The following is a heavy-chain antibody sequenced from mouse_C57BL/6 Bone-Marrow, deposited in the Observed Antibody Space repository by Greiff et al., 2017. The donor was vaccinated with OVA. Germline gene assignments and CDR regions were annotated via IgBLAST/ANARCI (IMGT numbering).Heavy chain of an antibody. CDR3: ARSPTVVAFDY. CDR1: GYTFTSYW. Sequence: QVQLQQSGAELVKPGASVKLSCKASGYTFTSYWMQWVKQRPGQGLEWIGEIDPSDSYTNYNQKFKGKATLTVDTSSSTAYMQLSSLTSEDSAVYYCARSPTVVAFDYWGQGTTLTVSS. D-gene: IGHD1-1*01. V-gene: IGHV1-50*01. J-gene: IGHJ2*01. CDR2: IDPSDSYT.